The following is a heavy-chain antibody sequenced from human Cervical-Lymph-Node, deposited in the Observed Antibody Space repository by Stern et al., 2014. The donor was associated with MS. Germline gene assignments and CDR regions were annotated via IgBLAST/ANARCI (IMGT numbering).Heavy chain of an antibody. Sequence: QLGQSGPEVKKPGTSVKVSCKASGFTFTSSAVQWVRQARGQRLEWIGLIVCGRGNPNYAQPFQERVTITRDMSTSTAYMELSSLRSEDTAVYYCAARANYYDSPGDWFDPWGQGTLVTVSS. D-gene: IGHD3-22*01. V-gene: IGHV1-58*01. J-gene: IGHJ5*02. CDR1: GFTFTSSA. CDR2: IVCGRGNP. CDR3: AARANYYDSPGDWFDP.